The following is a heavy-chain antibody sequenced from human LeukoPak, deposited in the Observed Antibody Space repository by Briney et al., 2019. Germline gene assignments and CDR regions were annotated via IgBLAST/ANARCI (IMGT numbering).Heavy chain of an antibody. CDR1: GGSISSYY. D-gene: IGHD3-10*01. J-gene: IGHJ4*02. CDR3: ARASVWFGELYYFDY. CDR2: IYYSGST. V-gene: IGHV4-59*01. Sequence: SETLSLTCTVSGGSISSYYWSWIRQPPGKGLEWIGYIYYSGSTNYNPSLKSRVTISVDTSKNQFSLKLSSVTAADTAVYYCARASVWFGELYYFDYWGQGTLVTVSS.